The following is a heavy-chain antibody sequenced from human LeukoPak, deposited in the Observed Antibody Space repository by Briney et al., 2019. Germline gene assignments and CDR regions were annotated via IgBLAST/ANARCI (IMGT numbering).Heavy chain of an antibody. CDR1: GLTFRNYW. Sequence: PGGSLRLSCAASGLTFRNYWVSWVRQAPGTGLEWVANIKQDGSDRNYVASVRGRFTISRDNAESSLYLQMNTLRAEDTAVYYCVRNLAVAGTCFDSWGQGTLVTVSS. CDR2: IKQDGSDR. D-gene: IGHD6-19*01. V-gene: IGHV3-7*03. J-gene: IGHJ4*02. CDR3: VRNLAVAGTCFDS.